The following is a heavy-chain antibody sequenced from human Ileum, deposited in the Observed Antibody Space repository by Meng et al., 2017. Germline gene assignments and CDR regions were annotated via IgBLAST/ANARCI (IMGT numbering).Heavy chain of an antibody. CDR2: AST. J-gene: IGHJ4*02. CDR1: GGSVSRAGYQ. V-gene: IGHV4-61*08. Sequence: VQMPGSCLGLVWPSERLSVTCTVSGGSVSRAGYQWGWIRQPPGKGLEWIGYASTNYNPSLKSRVTISLDTSRNQFSLSLSSVTAADTAVYYCARDHMGSLDYWGQGILVTVSS. CDR3: ARDHMGSLDY. D-gene: IGHD1-26*01.